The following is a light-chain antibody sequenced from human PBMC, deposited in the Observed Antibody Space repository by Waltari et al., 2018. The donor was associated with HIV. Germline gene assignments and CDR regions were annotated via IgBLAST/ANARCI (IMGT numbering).Light chain of an antibody. J-gene: IGLJ1*01. V-gene: IGLV3-10*03. CDR3: YSPSYGNSPYVV. CDR2: DDK. CDR1: AMAKKS. Sequence: ELTQPASVSVAQEQTATITCTGDAMAKKSAYWYRQKPGQAPTLVIYDDKQRASGVPDRISGCNSETFATLSITGAQLKDEDDYYCYSPSYGNSPYVVFGAGTLLTVL.